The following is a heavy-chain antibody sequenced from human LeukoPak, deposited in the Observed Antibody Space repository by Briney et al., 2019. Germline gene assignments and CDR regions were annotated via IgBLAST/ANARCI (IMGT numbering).Heavy chain of an antibody. Sequence: GGSLRLSCAASGFTFSSYAMSWVRQAPGKGLVWVSLINPSGSFTTYADSVKGRFTISRDNAKNRLYMQMNSLRVEDTAVYYCARDMIRGVVNNWGQGALVTVSS. CDR1: GFTFSSYA. J-gene: IGHJ4*02. CDR2: INPSGSFT. V-gene: IGHV3-74*01. CDR3: ARDMIRGVVNN. D-gene: IGHD3-10*01.